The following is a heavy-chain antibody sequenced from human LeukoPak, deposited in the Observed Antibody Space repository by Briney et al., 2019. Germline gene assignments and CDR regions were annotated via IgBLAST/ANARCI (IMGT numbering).Heavy chain of an antibody. V-gene: IGHV3-7*01. CDR1: GFTFSSYW. CDR3: ARAQYYYDSSGYYLLDY. Sequence: TGGSLRLSCAASGFTFSSYWMSWVRQAPGKGLEWVANIKQDGSEKYYVDSVKGRFTISRDNAKNSLYLQMNSLRAEDTAVYYCARAQYYYDSSGYYLLDYWGQGTLVTVSS. D-gene: IGHD3-22*01. J-gene: IGHJ4*02. CDR2: IKQDGSEK.